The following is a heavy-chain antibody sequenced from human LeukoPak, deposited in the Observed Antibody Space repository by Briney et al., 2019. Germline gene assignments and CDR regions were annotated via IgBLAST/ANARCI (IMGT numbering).Heavy chain of an antibody. Sequence: GGSLRLSCAASGFTFSSYAMGWVRQAPGKGLEWVSAISGSGGSTYYADSVKGRFTISRGNSKNTLYLQMNSLRAEDTAVYYCARVLRYCSGGNCYSGGLGYMDVWGKGTTVTISS. J-gene: IGHJ6*03. V-gene: IGHV3-23*01. D-gene: IGHD2-15*01. CDR2: ISGSGGST. CDR3: ARVLRYCSGGNCYSGGLGYMDV. CDR1: GFTFSSYA.